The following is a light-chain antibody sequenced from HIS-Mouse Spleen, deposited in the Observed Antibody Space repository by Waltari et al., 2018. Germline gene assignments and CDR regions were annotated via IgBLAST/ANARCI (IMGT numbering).Light chain of an antibody. Sequence: SYELTQPSSVSVSSGQTARITCSGDVLAKKYARWFQQKPGQAPVLVIYKDSERPSGIPERFSGSSSGTTVTLTISGAQVEDEADYYCYSAADNNVVFGGGTKLTVL. V-gene: IGLV3-27*01. J-gene: IGLJ2*01. CDR1: VLAKKY. CDR2: KDS. CDR3: YSAADNNVV.